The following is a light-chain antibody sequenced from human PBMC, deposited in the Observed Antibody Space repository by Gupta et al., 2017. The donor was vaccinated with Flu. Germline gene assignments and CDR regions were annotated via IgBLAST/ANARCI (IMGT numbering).Light chain of an antibody. V-gene: IGLV1-44*01. CDR1: SSNIGTNT. J-gene: IGLJ3*02. Sequence: QSVLTPPPSSSGTPWHMVTISCSGSSSNIGTNTVNWYQQLPGTAPTRLLYCKNQRPSGVPDRCSCATKCAAASIVISRRQSEDDAADYCSAGDDSMKGRCVFGGGTKLTVL. CDR2: CKN. CDR3: SAGDDSMKGRCV.